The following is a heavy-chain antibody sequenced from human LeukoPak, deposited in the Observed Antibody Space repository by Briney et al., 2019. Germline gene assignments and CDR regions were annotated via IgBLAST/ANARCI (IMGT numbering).Heavy chain of an antibody. V-gene: IGHV1-18*01. CDR1: GYTFTSYD. D-gene: IGHD6-6*01. CDR2: ISAYNGNT. Sequence: ASVKVSCKASGYTFTSYDINWVRQATGQGLEWMGWISAYNGNTNYAQKLQGRVTMTTDTSTSTAYMELRSLRSDDTAVYYCARDRGWPYSSSSGAYYMDVWGKGTTVTVSS. J-gene: IGHJ6*03. CDR3: ARDRGWPYSSSSGAYYMDV.